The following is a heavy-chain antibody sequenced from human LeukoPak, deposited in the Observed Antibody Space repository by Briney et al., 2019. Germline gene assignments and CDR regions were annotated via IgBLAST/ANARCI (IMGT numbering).Heavy chain of an antibody. D-gene: IGHD3-22*01. Sequence: PSETLSLTCSVSGGFNTDYYWTWIRQPPGKELEWIGYIYHSGSTKYNPSLKSRVTISVDTSKNHFSLKLSSVTAADTAVYYCARGQWLPVFDFWGQGTLVTVSS. J-gene: IGHJ4*02. CDR2: IYHSGST. V-gene: IGHV4-59*01. CDR3: ARGQWLPVFDF. CDR1: GGFNTDYY.